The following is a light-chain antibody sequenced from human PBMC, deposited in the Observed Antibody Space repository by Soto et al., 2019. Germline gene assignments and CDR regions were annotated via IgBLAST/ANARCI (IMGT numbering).Light chain of an antibody. V-gene: IGKV1-39*01. CDR3: QQSYSTGYT. CDR1: QSISSY. J-gene: IGKJ2*01. CDR2: AAS. Sequence: DIQMTQSPSSLSASVGDRVTITCRASQSISSYLNWYQQKPGKAPKLLIYAASSLQSGVPSRFSGSGSGTDFTLTISSLQPEDFPTYYCQQSYSTGYTFGQGTKLDIK.